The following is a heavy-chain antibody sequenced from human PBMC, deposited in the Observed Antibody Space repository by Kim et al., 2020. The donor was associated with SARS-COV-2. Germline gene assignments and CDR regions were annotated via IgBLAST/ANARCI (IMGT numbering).Heavy chain of an antibody. CDR3: ARDASYYYDSSGPDWGRYYYYGMDV. CDR1: GFTFSSYS. J-gene: IGHJ6*02. Sequence: GGSLRLSCAASGFTFSSYSMNWVRQAPGKGLEWVSYISSSSSTIYYADSVKGRFTISRDNAKNSLYLQMNSLRAEDTAVYYCARDASYYYDSSGPDWGRYYYYGMDVWGQGTTVTVSS. D-gene: IGHD3-22*01. CDR2: ISSSSSTI. V-gene: IGHV3-48*04.